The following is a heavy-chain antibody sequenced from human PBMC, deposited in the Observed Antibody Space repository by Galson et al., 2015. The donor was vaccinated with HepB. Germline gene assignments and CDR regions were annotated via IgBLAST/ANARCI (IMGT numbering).Heavy chain of an antibody. CDR3: ARGGGYSFDY. V-gene: IGHV6-1*01. J-gene: IGHJ4*02. Sequence: CAISGDSVSSTTAAWNWLRQSPSRGLEWLGRTYYRSKWYSEYAPSVRSRITVNPDTSRNQFSLQLISLTPEDTAVYYCARGGGYSFDYWAQGTLVTVSS. CDR1: GDSVSSTTAA. D-gene: IGHD4-23*01. CDR2: TYYRSKWYS.